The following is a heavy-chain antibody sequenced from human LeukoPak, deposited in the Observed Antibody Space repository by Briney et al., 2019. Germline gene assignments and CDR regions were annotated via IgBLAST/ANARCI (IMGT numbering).Heavy chain of an antibody. CDR1: GFTFSNAW. J-gene: IGHJ6*03. V-gene: IGHV3-30*18. CDR2: ISYDGSNK. D-gene: IGHD3-16*01. CDR3: AKARDTRLGDYTDV. Sequence: GGSLRLSCAASGFTFSNAWMSWVRQAPGKGLGWVAVISYDGSNKYYADSVKGRFTISRDNSKNTRYLQMNSLRAEDTAVSYCAKARDTRLGDYTDVWGKGTPVTVSS.